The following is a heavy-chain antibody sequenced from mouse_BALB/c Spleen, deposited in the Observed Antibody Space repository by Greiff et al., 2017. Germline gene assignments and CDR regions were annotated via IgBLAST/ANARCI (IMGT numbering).Heavy chain of an antibody. CDR3: NEGYGSSYDFDD. V-gene: IGHV14-4*02. Sequence: VQLQQSGAELVRSGASVKLSCTASGFNIKDYYMHWVKQRPEQGLEWIGWIDPENGDTEYAPKFQGKATMTADTSSNTAYLQLSSLTSEDTAVYYCNEGYGSSYDFDDWGEGTTLTVAS. CDR1: GFNIKDYY. J-gene: IGHJ2*01. CDR2: IDPENGDT. D-gene: IGHD1-1*01.